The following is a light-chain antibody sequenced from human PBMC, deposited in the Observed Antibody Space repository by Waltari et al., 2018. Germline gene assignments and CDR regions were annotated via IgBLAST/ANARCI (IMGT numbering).Light chain of an antibody. J-gene: IGKJ1*01. CDR1: QGITDF. V-gene: IGKV1-9*01. CDR3: QLLNSAQWT. Sequence: IQLTQSPSSLSASVGDSVTITCRASQGITDFLAWYQQKPGKATNLLIYAASTLQSGVPSRFRGSGSGTDFTLTISSLQPEDFATYYCQLLNSAQWTFGQGTKVEVK. CDR2: AAS.